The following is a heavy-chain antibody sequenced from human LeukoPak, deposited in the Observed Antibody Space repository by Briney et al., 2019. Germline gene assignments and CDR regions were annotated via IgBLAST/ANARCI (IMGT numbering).Heavy chain of an antibody. CDR1: GYTFTSYG. V-gene: IGHV1-18*04. Sequence: RASVKVSCKASGYTFTSYGISWVRQAPGQGLEWMGWISAYNGNTNYAQKLQGRVTMTTDTSTSTAYVELRSLRSDDTAVYYCARGTAAAAYNWFDPWGQGTLVTVSS. CDR2: ISAYNGNT. J-gene: IGHJ5*02. D-gene: IGHD6-13*01. CDR3: ARGTAAAAYNWFDP.